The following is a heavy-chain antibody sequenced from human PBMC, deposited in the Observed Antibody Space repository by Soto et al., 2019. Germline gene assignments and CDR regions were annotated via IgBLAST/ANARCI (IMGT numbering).Heavy chain of an antibody. J-gene: IGHJ6*02. CDR2: TYYRSKWYN. CDR1: GDSASSNSAA. V-gene: IGHV6-1*01. Sequence: SQTLSLTCAISGDSASSNSAAWNWIRQSPSRGLEWLGRTYYRSKWYNDYAVSVKSRITINPDTSKNQFSLQLNSVTPEDTAVYYCARIWKLELGYYYGMDVWGQGTTVTVSS. CDR3: ARIWKLELGYYYGMDV. D-gene: IGHD1-7*01.